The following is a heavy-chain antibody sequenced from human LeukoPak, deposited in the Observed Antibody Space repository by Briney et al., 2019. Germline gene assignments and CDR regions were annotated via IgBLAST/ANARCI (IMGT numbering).Heavy chain of an antibody. CDR2: INHSGST. CDR1: GGSFSSYY. Sequence: SETLSLTCAVYGGSFSSYYWSWIRQPPGKGLEWIGEINHSGSTNYNPSLKSRVTISVDTSKNQFSLKLSSVTAADTAVYYCARGPIIAVAGSGGFDYWGQGTLVTVSS. D-gene: IGHD6-19*01. CDR3: ARGPIIAVAGSGGFDY. J-gene: IGHJ4*02. V-gene: IGHV4-34*01.